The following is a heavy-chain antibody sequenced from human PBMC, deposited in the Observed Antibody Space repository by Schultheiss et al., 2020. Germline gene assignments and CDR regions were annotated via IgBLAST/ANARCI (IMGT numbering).Heavy chain of an antibody. CDR2: IIPIFGTA. CDR3: ARVGNIVRRRPNWFDP. V-gene: IGHV1-69*01. D-gene: IGHD2/OR15-2a*01. CDR1: GGTFSSYA. J-gene: IGHJ5*02. Sequence: SVKVSCKASGGTFSSYAISWVRQAPGQGLEWMGGIIPIFGTANYAQKFQGRVTITADESTSTAYMELSSLRSEDTAVYYCARVGNIVRRRPNWFDPWGQGTLVTVSS.